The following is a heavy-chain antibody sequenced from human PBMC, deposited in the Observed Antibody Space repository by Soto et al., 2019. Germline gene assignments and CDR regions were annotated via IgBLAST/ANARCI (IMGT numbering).Heavy chain of an antibody. CDR3: AKDPGDSSSWYADY. J-gene: IGHJ4*02. V-gene: IGHV1-69*13. CDR1: GGTFSSYA. D-gene: IGHD6-13*01. Sequence: GASVKVSCKASGGTFSSYAISWVRQAPGQGLEWMGGIIPIFGTANYAQKFQGRVTITADESTSTAYMELSSLRAEDTAVYYCAKDPGDSSSWYADYWGQGTLVTVSS. CDR2: IIPIFGTA.